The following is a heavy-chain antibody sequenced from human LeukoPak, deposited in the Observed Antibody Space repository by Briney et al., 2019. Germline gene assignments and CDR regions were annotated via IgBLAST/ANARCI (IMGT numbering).Heavy chain of an antibody. Sequence: GGSLRLSCAASGFTFSSYSMNWIRQAPGKGLEWVSSISSSSTYIYYADSVKGRFTISRDNAKNSLYLQMNSLRAEDTAVYYCARDNGGYYDSSRSQGYWGQGALVTVSS. J-gene: IGHJ4*02. CDR2: ISSSSTYI. CDR1: GFTFSSYS. V-gene: IGHV3-21*01. CDR3: ARDNGGYYDSSRSQGY. D-gene: IGHD3-3*01.